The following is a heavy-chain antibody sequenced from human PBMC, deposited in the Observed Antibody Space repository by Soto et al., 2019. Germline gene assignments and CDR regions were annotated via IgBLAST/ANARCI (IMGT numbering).Heavy chain of an antibody. CDR2: IYYSGST. J-gene: IGHJ4*02. CDR3: ARGWVAATGFDY. Sequence: ETLSLTCTFSGGSISSSRYYWGWIRQPPGKGLEWIGSIYYSGSTYYNPSLKSRVTISVDTSKNQFSLKLSSVTAADTAVYYCARGWVAATGFDYWGQGTLVTVSS. D-gene: IGHD2-15*01. V-gene: IGHV4-39*01. CDR1: GGSISSSRYY.